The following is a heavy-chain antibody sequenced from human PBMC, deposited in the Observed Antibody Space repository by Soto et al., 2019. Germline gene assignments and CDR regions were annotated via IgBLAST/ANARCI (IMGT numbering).Heavy chain of an antibody. V-gene: IGHV4-39*01. J-gene: IGHJ4*02. D-gene: IGHD2-21*02. CDR2: IYYSGRT. CDR1: GESISSSSYY. Sequence: SETLSLTCIVSGESISSSSYYWGWIRQPPGKGLEWIGSIYYSGRTYYNPSFKSRVTISIDTSKNQFSLKLSSVTATDTAVYYCARQRTTVVTQAYFDHWGQRALVPGSS. CDR3: ARQRTTVVTQAYFDH.